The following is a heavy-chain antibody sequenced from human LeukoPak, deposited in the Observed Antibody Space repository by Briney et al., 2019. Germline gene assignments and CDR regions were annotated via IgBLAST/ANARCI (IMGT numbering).Heavy chain of an antibody. V-gene: IGHV4-4*02. D-gene: IGHD3-22*01. J-gene: IGHJ1*01. Sequence: SETLSLTCAVSGGFISSSNWWSWVRQPPGKGLEWVGEIYHSGSANYNPSLKSRVTISVDKSKNQFSLRLSSVTAADTAVYYCASAGHDGIGYKVCWGQGTLVTVSS. CDR3: ASAGHDGIGYKVC. CDR2: IYHSGSA. CDR1: GGFISSSNW.